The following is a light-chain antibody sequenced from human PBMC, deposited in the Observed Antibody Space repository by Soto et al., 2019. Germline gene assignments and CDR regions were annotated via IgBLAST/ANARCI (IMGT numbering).Light chain of an antibody. CDR2: GAS. CDR1: QSVSSSY. CDR3: QQYGSSPWT. V-gene: IGKV3-20*01. J-gene: IGKJ1*01. Sequence: EVVLTQSPGTLSLSPGERATLSVRASQSVSSSYLAWYQQKPGQAPRLLIYGASSRATGIPDRFSGSGSGTDFTLTSSSLEPEDFAVYYCQQYGSSPWTFGQGTKVDIK.